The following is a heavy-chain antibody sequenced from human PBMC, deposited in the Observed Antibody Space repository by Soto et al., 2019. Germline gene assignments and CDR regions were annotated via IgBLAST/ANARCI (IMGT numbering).Heavy chain of an antibody. V-gene: IGHV3-23*01. CDR1: GFTFSSYA. J-gene: IGHJ4*02. D-gene: IGHD3-22*01. Sequence: GGSLRLSCAASGFTFSSYAMSWVRQAPGKGLEWVSAISGSGGSTYYADSVKGRFTISRDNSKNTLYLQMNSLRAEDTAVYYCAKDTYYDSSGYYLLNYWGQGTLVTVSS. CDR2: ISGSGGST. CDR3: AKDTYYDSSGYYLLNY.